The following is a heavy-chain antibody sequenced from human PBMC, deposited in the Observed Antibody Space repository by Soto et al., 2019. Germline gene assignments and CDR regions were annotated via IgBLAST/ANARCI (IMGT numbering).Heavy chain of an antibody. CDR3: AKPLAALWFFDL. D-gene: IGHD6-19*01. Sequence: EVQLLESGGGLVQPGGSLRLSCAASGFTFSNYAMSWVRQAPGKGLERVSTISGSGGTTYYADSVKGLFTISRDNSKNTLDLSMNSLRVDDTAVYYCAKPLAALWFFDLWGRGTVVSVSS. J-gene: IGHJ2*01. V-gene: IGHV3-23*01. CDR1: GFTFSNYA. CDR2: ISGSGGTT.